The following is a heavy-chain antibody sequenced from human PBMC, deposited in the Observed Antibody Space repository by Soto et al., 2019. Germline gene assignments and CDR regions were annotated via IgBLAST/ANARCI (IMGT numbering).Heavy chain of an antibody. CDR2: TYYRSKWIS. CDR3: ARDPPDCNSGFDF. CDR1: GDSVSNNRAT. V-gene: IGHV6-1*01. J-gene: IGHJ4*01. D-gene: IGHD1-26*01. Sequence: SQTLSLTCAISGDSVSNNRATWNWIRQSPSGGLEWLGRTYYRSKWISDYAMSVKSRISINPDTSKNLISLHLNSVTPEDTAVYYCARDPPDCNSGFDFWGQGTPVTVSS.